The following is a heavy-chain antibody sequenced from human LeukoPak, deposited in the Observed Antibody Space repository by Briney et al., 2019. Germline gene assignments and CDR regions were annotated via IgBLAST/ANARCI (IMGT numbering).Heavy chain of an antibody. Sequence: GGSLRLSCAASGFTFSSYAMSWVRQAPGKGLEWVSAISGSGGSTYYADSVKGRFTISRDNSKNTLYLRMNSLRAEDTAVYYCAKHSIAAAGKGAIDYWGQGTLVTVSS. CDR2: ISGSGGST. CDR1: GFTFSSYA. V-gene: IGHV3-23*01. CDR3: AKHSIAAAGKGAIDY. D-gene: IGHD6-13*01. J-gene: IGHJ4*02.